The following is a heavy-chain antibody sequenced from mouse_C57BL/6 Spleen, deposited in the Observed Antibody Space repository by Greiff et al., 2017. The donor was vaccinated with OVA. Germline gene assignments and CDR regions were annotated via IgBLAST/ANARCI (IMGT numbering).Heavy chain of an antibody. CDR2: INYDGSST. Sequence: DVKLVESEGGLVQPGSSMKLSCTASGFTFSDYYMAWVRQVPEKGLEWVANINYDGSSTYYLDSLKSRFIISRDNAKNILYLQMSSLKSEDTATYYCARDTHYYGSSDYAMDYWGQGTSVTVSS. CDR1: GFTFSDYY. V-gene: IGHV5-16*01. D-gene: IGHD1-1*01. CDR3: ARDTHYYGSSDYAMDY. J-gene: IGHJ4*01.